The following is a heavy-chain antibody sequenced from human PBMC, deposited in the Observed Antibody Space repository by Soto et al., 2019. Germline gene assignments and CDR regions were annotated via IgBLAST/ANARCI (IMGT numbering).Heavy chain of an antibody. CDR1: GFTFSSYA. CDR3: ARDITIFGVVIRYRNWFDP. D-gene: IGHD3-3*01. V-gene: IGHV3-30-3*01. CDR2: ISYDGSNK. Sequence: PGESLKISCAASGFTFSSYAMHWVRQAPGKGLEWVAVISYDGSNKYYADSVKGRFTISRDNSKNTLYLQMNSLRAEDTAVYYCARDITIFGVVIRYRNWFDPWGQGTLVTVSS. J-gene: IGHJ5*02.